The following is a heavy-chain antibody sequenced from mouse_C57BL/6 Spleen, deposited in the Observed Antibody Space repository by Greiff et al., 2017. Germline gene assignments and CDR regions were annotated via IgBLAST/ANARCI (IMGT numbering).Heavy chain of an antibody. CDR3: ARSWIYYYGSSYDY. V-gene: IGHV1-54*01. Sequence: VQLQQSGAELVRPGTSVKVSCKASGYAFTNYLIEWVKQRPGQGLEWIGVINPGSGGTNYNEKFKGKATLTADKSSSTAYMQLSSLTSEDSAVYFCARSWIYYYGSSYDYWGQGTTLTVSS. D-gene: IGHD1-1*01. J-gene: IGHJ2*01. CDR1: GYAFTNYL. CDR2: INPGSGGT.